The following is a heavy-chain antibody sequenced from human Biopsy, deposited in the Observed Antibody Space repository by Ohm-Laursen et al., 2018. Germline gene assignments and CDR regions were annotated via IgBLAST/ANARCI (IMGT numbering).Heavy chain of an antibody. CDR2: VSYSGNT. V-gene: IGHV4-59*08. Sequence: DTLSLTCIVSGVSISSYFWSWIRQPLGKGLEWIGYVSYSGNTKYNPSLKSRVIISADTSKNQFSLKLSSVTAADTAMYYCAAYYYDSSGYFYAFHYWGQGTLVTVSS. D-gene: IGHD3-22*01. CDR1: GVSISSYF. CDR3: AAYYYDSSGYFYAFHY. J-gene: IGHJ4*02.